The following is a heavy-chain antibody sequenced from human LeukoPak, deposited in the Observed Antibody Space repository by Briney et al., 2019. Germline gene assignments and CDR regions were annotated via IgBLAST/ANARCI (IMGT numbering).Heavy chain of an antibody. CDR1: GFIVSTNF. D-gene: IGHD3-22*01. J-gene: IGHJ5*02. V-gene: IGHV3-53*01. Sequence: PGGSLRLSCAASGFIVSTNFLTWVRQAPGKGLEWVSVIVTDGSAFYADSVKGRFTISRDNSKNTLYLQMNSLRAEDTAVYYCARHDSWAGWFDPWGQGTLVTVSS. CDR2: IVTDGSA. CDR3: ARHDSWAGWFDP.